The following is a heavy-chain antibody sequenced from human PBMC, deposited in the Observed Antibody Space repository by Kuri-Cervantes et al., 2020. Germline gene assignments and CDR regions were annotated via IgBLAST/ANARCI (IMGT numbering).Heavy chain of an antibody. CDR3: ARSKSEVTHAGY. J-gene: IGHJ4*02. D-gene: IGHD1-14*01. CDR2: TSSSSSYI. Sequence: GGSLRLSCAASGFTFSSYSMNWVRQAPGKGLEWVSSTSSSSSYIYYADSVKGRFTISRDNSKNTLYLQMNSLRAEDTAVYYCARSKSEVTHAGYWGQGTLVTVSS. CDR1: GFTFSSYS. V-gene: IGHV3-21*01.